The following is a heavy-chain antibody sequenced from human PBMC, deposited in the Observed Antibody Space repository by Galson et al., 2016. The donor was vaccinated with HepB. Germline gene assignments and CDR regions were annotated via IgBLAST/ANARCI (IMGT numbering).Heavy chain of an antibody. CDR1: GFTFSDYA. J-gene: IGHJ4*02. CDR3: AREYSTGWYETLDY. Sequence: SLRLSCAASGFTFSDYAMNWVRQAPGKGLEWVAAISYNGDNKYYADSVKGRFTISRDNSKNTLYLQMNSLRPEDTAIYFCAREYSTGWYETLDYWGQGTLVTVSS. D-gene: IGHD6-19*01. V-gene: IGHV3-30-3*01. CDR2: ISYNGDNK.